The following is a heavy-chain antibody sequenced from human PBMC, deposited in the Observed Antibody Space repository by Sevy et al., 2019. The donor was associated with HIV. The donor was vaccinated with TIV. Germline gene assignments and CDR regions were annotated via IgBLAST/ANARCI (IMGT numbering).Heavy chain of an antibody. CDR1: GRSITSLY. V-gene: IGHV4-59*08. CDR3: AGENAWGRGYS. Sequence: SETLSLTCTVSGRSITSLYWNWIRQPPGKGLEWIANIYNDGHINYNPTLKSRVTLSLDTSKNQFSLRLSSVTAADTAMYYCAGENAWGRGYSWGQGTLVTVSS. CDR2: IYNDGHI. J-gene: IGHJ4*02. D-gene: IGHD1-26*01.